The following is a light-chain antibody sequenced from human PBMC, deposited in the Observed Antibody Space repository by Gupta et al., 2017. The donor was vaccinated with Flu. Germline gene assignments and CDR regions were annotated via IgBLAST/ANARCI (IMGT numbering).Light chain of an antibody. Sequence: EVVLTQSPATLSLSPGDRATLSCRASHSVGRYVAWYQQKPGQAPRLLVSDAADRAAGVPARFSGSGSGADFTLTISSLEPEDFAMYYCQQRSNWPPDLTFGGGTRVELK. CDR3: QQRSNWPPDLT. CDR2: DAA. V-gene: IGKV3-11*01. CDR1: HSVGRY. J-gene: IGKJ4*01.